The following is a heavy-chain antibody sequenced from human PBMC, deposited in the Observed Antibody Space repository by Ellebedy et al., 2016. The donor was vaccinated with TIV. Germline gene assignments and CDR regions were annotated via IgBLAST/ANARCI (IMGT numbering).Heavy chain of an antibody. D-gene: IGHD3-10*01. CDR3: ASDSPSLGAGELDY. CDR2: IKSKIEGEAT. V-gene: IGHV3-15*07. CDR1: GFTFSSYG. Sequence: GGSLRLSCAASGFTFSSYGMHWVRQAPGKGLEWVGHIKSKIEGEATDYAAPAQGRFSISRDDSKNTLYLQINSLKTDDTGVYYCASDSPSLGAGELDYWGQGTLVAVSS. J-gene: IGHJ4*02.